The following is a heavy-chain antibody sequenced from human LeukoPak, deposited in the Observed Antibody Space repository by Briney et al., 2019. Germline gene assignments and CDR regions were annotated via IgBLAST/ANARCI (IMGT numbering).Heavy chain of an antibody. CDR3: AKGYCSGTSCYSGLD. CDR2: IYSGGST. D-gene: IGHD2-2*01. Sequence: GGSLRLSCAASGFTVSSNYMSWVRQAPGKGLEWVSVIYSGGSTYYADSVKGRFTISRDNSKNTLSLQMNSLRPEDTAVYYCAKGYCSGTSCYSGLDWGQGTLVTVSS. CDR1: GFTVSSNY. V-gene: IGHV3-66*01. J-gene: IGHJ4*02.